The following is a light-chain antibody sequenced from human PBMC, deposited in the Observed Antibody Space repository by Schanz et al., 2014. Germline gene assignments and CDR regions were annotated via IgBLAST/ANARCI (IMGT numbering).Light chain of an antibody. CDR1: QSVSSY. J-gene: IGKJ1*01. CDR3: QQYGSSPWT. Sequence: EIVLTQSPATLSLSLGERATLSCRASQSVSSYLAWYQHKAGQAPRLLIYDASNRATGIPARFSGSGSGTDFTLTISSLEPEDFAVYYCQQYGSSPWTFGQGTKVEIK. CDR2: DAS. V-gene: IGKV3-11*01.